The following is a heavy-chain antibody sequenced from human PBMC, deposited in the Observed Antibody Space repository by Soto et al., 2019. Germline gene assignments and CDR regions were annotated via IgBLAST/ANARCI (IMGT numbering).Heavy chain of an antibody. J-gene: IGHJ4*02. Sequence: QVQLQESAPGLVKSSETLSLSCTVSGDSISSSYWSWIRQPPGKGLEWIAYIYYSGRVGYNPSITSRAIVSLDMSKNQFYRRLRSVTAADTAVYYCARHQGLDYFASWGQGSLVTVSS. CDR1: GDSISSSY. V-gene: IGHV4-59*08. CDR2: IYYSGRV. D-gene: IGHD3-16*01. CDR3: ARHQGLDYFAS.